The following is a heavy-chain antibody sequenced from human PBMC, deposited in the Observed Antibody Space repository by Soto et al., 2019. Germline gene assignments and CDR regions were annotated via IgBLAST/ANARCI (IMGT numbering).Heavy chain of an antibody. CDR3: AREVQGLFFDY. D-gene: IGHD2-21*01. CDR2: IYYSGST. V-gene: IGHV4-31*03. CDR1: GGSISSGGYY. Sequence: SETLSLTCTVSGGSISSGGYYWSWIRQHPGKGLEWIGYIYYSGSTYYNPSLKSRVTISVDTSKNQFSLKLSSVTAADTAVYYCAREVQGLFFDYWGQGTLVTVSS. J-gene: IGHJ4*02.